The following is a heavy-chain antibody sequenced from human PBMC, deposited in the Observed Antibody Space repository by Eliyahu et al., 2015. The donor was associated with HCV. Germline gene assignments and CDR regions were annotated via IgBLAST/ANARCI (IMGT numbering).Heavy chain of an antibody. J-gene: IGHJ3*02. CDR3: VRQDDKSGHFLPKDAFDI. CDR1: GXGFIGYW. V-gene: IGHV5-51*01. D-gene: IGHD3-22*01. CDR2: IYPGDSET. Sequence: EVQLVQSGAEVKQPGESLKISCKGSGXGFIGYWIGWVRQMPGKGLEWMGIIYPGDSETRYSPSFQGQVTISVDKSSTTAFLQWSSLRTSDTAMYYCVRQDDKSGHFLPKDAFDIWGQGTWVTVS.